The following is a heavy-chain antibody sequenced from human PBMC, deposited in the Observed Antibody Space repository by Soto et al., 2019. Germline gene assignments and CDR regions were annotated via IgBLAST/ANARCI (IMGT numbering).Heavy chain of an antibody. CDR1: GFTFSSYA. D-gene: IGHD2-15*01. CDR3: AKDPSSLGYCSGGSCQNFDY. J-gene: IGHJ4*02. Sequence: GGSLRLSCAVSGFTFSSYAMSWVRQAPGKGLEWVSAITGSGTTYYADSVKGRFTVSRDNSKNTLYLQVNGLRAEDTAVYYCAKDPSSLGYCSGGSCQNFDYWGQGTLVTVSS. CDR2: ITGSGTT. V-gene: IGHV3-23*01.